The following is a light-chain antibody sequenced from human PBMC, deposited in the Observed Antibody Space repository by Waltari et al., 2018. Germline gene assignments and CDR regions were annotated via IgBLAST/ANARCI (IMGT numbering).Light chain of an antibody. CDR2: EVN. V-gene: IGLV2-8*01. Sequence: QSALTQPPSASGSPGPSVRISCTGASSDVGDFNSVSWYQHHPDQAPKLLIYEVNKRPSGVPNRFSGSKSGYTASLTVSGLQAEDEAFYDCSSFVRCNNLLFGGGTRLTVL. CDR3: SSFVRCNNLL. CDR1: SSDVGDFNS. J-gene: IGLJ2*01.